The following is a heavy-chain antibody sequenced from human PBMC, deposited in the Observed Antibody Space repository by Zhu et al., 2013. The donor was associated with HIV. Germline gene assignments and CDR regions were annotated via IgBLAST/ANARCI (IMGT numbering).Heavy chain of an antibody. CDR2: IIPIFGTA. V-gene: IGHV1-69*01. CDR3: ARDDRPGYSSSPLMDV. J-gene: IGHJ6*02. Sequence: QVQVVQSGAEVKKPGASVKVSCKASGGTFSSYAISWVRQAPGQGLEWMGGIIPIFGTANYAQKFQGRVTITADESTSTAYMELSSLRSEDTAVYYCARDDRPGYSSSPLMDVVGPRDHGHRLL. CDR1: GGTFSSYA. D-gene: IGHD6-13*01.